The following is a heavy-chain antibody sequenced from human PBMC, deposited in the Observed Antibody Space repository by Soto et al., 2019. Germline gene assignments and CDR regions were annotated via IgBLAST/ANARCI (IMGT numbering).Heavy chain of an antibody. Sequence: KSSETLSLTCTVSGGSISSYYWSWIRQPPGKGLEWIGYIYYSGSTNYNPSLKSRVTISVDTSKNQFSLKLSSVTAADTAVYYCARVKIDYYDSSGYLGGFDYWGQGTLVTVSS. CDR1: GGSISSYY. CDR3: ARVKIDYYDSSGYLGGFDY. J-gene: IGHJ4*02. V-gene: IGHV4-59*01. CDR2: IYYSGST. D-gene: IGHD3-22*01.